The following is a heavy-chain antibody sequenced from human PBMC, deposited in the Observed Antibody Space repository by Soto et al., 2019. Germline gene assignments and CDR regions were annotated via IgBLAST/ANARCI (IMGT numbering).Heavy chain of an antibody. CDR3: ARSPRIAARPYYYYYMDV. J-gene: IGHJ6*03. V-gene: IGHV4-34*01. Sequence: QVQLQQWGAGLLKPSETLSLTCAVYGGSFSGYYWSWIRQPPGKGLEWIGESNHSGSNNYNPSLKTRVTISVDTSKNQFSLKLSSVTAADTAVYYCARSPRIAARPYYYYYMDVWGKGTTVTVSS. CDR2: SNHSGSN. D-gene: IGHD6-6*01. CDR1: GGSFSGYY.